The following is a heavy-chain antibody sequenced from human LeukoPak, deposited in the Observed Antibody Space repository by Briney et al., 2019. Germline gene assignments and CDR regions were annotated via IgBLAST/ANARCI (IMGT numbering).Heavy chain of an antibody. D-gene: IGHD2-2*01. CDR2: IRSKAHGGTT. Sequence: GGSLRLSCTASGFTFGDYAMSWVRQAPGKGLEWVGFIRSKAHGGTTEYAASVKGRFTISRDDSKSIAYLQMNSLKTEDTAVYYCTRDHCSSTSCYYYYGMDVWGKGTTVTVSS. J-gene: IGHJ6*04. CDR3: TRDHCSSTSCYYYYGMDV. V-gene: IGHV3-49*04. CDR1: GFTFGDYA.